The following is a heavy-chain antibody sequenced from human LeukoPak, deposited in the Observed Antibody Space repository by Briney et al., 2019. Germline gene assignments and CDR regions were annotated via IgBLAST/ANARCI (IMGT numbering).Heavy chain of an antibody. D-gene: IGHD3-10*01. J-gene: IGHJ3*02. CDR1: TSTYSSYS. V-gene: IGHV3-21*05. CDR3: ARAPEARGVTGAFDM. CDR2: ISINSGDI. Sequence: GWSVRLSRAGSTSTYSSYSLNGVRQARGKGLAGVSYISINSGDIYYADSVKGRFTITRDNDKNSLFPQMNSLRAEDTAVYYCARAPEARGVTGAFDMWGQGTMVTASS.